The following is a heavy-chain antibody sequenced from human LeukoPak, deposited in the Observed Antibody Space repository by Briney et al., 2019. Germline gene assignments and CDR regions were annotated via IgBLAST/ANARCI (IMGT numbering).Heavy chain of an antibody. V-gene: IGHV1-69*13. CDR2: IISIFCTP. Sequence: AVTVSCKPSGGTLSSYAISWVRPAPGQELEWMGGIISIFCTPNHPQKFQGRVTITADESTSTAYMELSSLRSEDTAVYYCAREFSRYCSSTSCYPGLWFGEDFHFDYWGQGTLVTVSS. CDR3: AREFSRYCSSTSCYPGLWFGEDFHFDY. D-gene: IGHD2-2*01. J-gene: IGHJ4*02. CDR1: GGTLSSYA.